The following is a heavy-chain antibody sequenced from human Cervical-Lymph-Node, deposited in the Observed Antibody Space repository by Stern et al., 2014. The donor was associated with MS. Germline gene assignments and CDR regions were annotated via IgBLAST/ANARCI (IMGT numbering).Heavy chain of an antibody. Sequence: QVQLVESGGGVVQPGRSLRLSCVASGFTFSSHGMHWVRQAPGKGLEWVAAISHEGRTANYGDSVKGRFTISRDNSRTTLSLQMTSLRPEDTAVYYCARDVYSSGWNAFDIWGQGTMVTVSS. CDR1: GFTFSSHG. D-gene: IGHD6-19*01. V-gene: IGHV3-30*04. CDR2: ISHEGRTA. CDR3: ARDVYSSGWNAFDI. J-gene: IGHJ3*02.